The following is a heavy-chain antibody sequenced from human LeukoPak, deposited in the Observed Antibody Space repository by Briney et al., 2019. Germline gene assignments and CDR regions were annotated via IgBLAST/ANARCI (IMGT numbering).Heavy chain of an antibody. CDR2: IRYDGSNK. Sequence: PGGSLRHSRAASGFPFSSYVLHGVRQAPGKGLEWVAFIRYDGSNKYYADSVKGRFTISRDNSKNTLYLQMNSLRAEDTAVYYCAISVAGAGLPVDYWGQRALVTVSS. V-gene: IGHV3-30*02. J-gene: IGHJ4*02. D-gene: IGHD6-19*01. CDR1: GFPFSSYV. CDR3: AISVAGAGLPVDY.